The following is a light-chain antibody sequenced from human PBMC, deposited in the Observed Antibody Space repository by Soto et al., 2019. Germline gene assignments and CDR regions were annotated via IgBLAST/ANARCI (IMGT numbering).Light chain of an antibody. Sequence: EVVLTQSPNTLSLSPGESATLSCRASQAVSSTYLVWYQQKPGLAPRLLISGASSRAPGISDWFSGSGSGTYFTLTISRVEHEDFALYSCLQCCNTWGTCGEGTKVEIK. CDR1: QAVSSTY. J-gene: IGKJ1*01. CDR3: LQCCNTWGT. V-gene: IGKV3-20*01. CDR2: GAS.